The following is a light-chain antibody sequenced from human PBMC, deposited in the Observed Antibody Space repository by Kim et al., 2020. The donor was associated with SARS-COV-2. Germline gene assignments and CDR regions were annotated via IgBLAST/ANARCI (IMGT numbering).Light chain of an antibody. V-gene: IGKV2-28*01. Sequence: QSSISSRSSQSLLHRNGYNYLDWYLQKPGQSPKLLIYLGYNRASGVPDRFSGSGSGTDFTLKISRVEAEDVGVYYCMQALQTPITFGQGTRLEIK. CDR3: MQALQTPIT. CDR1: QSLLHRNGYNY. J-gene: IGKJ5*01. CDR2: LGY.